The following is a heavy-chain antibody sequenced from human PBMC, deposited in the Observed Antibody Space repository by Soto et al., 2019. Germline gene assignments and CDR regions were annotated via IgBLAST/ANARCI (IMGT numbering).Heavy chain of an antibody. CDR2: IKQDGSEK. V-gene: IGHV3-7*01. CDR1: GFTFSSYW. J-gene: IGHJ4*02. D-gene: IGHD6-19*01. Sequence: GALRLSCAASGFTFSSYWMSWVRQAPGKGLEWVANIKQDGSEKYYVDSVKGRFTISRDNAKNSLYLQMNSLRAEDTAVYYCARVWEQWLVPKYYFDYWGQGT. CDR3: ARVWEQWLVPKYYFDY.